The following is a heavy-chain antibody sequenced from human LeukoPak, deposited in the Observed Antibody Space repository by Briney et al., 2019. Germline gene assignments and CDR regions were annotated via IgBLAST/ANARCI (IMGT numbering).Heavy chain of an antibody. J-gene: IGHJ6*02. CDR2: ISAGNI. Sequence: ASVKVSCKASGYTFIDYPMHWLRQAPGQGFEWMGWISAGNIQYSQNFQDRVNITRDTSASTVYMELSSLTSADTAVYYCARVAYVMDVWGQGTTVVVSS. CDR1: GYTFIDYP. CDR3: ARVAYVMDV. D-gene: IGHD2-8*01. V-gene: IGHV1-3*01.